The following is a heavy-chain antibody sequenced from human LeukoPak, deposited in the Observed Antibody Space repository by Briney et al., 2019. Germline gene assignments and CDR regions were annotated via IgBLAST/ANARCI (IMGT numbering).Heavy chain of an antibody. D-gene: IGHD4-17*01. V-gene: IGHV1-69*05. CDR2: IMPLFGTA. CDR3: ARDVHGDYGSGWFDP. J-gene: IGHJ5*02. CDR1: GGTFNNSA. Sequence: SVKVSCKTSGGTFNNSAISWVRQAHGQGLEWLGGIMPLFGTAGYAKKFQGRVTITKDESTRTVYLELTSLTSDDTAVYYCARDVHGDYGSGWFDPWGQGTLVSVSS.